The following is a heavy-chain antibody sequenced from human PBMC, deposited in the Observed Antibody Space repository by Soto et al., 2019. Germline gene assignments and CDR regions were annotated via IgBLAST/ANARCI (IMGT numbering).Heavy chain of an antibody. CDR1: GFSLSTSGVG. D-gene: IGHD3-9*01. Sequence: GSGPTLVNPTQTLTLTCTFSGFSLSTSGVGVGWIRQPPGKALEWLALIYWDDDKRYSPSLKSGLTITKDTSKNQVVLTMTNMDPVDTATYYCAHRRYYDILTGYYVRARTLGFDYWGQGTLVTVSS. V-gene: IGHV2-5*02. CDR2: IYWDDDK. CDR3: AHRRYYDILTGYYVRARTLGFDY. J-gene: IGHJ4*02.